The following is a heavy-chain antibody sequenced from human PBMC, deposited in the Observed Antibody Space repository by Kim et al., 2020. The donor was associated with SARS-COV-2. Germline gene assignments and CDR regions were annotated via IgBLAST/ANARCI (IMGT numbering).Heavy chain of an antibody. Sequence: YADSVKGRFTISRDNAKNSLYLQMNSLRDEDTAAYYCARDLGAVGATSDYWGQGTLVTVSS. V-gene: IGHV3-48*02. J-gene: IGHJ4*02. D-gene: IGHD1-26*01. CDR3: ARDLGAVGATSDY.